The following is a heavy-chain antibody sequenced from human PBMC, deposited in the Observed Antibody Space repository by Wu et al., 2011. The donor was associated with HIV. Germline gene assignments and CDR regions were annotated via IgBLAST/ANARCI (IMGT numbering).Heavy chain of an antibody. D-gene: IGHD3-10*01. CDR3: ATGRELVVRGVRWFDP. CDR2: INPNSGDT. V-gene: IGHV1-2*02. J-gene: IGHJ5*02. Sequence: QVQLVQSGAEVKKPGASVKVSCKASGYNFTGHYLHWVRQAPGQGLEWMGWINPNSGDTDYVQTFQGRVTMTRDTSDSAAYMELGRLTSDDTAVYYCATGRELVVRGVRWFDPVGPGNPGHRLL. CDR1: GYNFTGHY.